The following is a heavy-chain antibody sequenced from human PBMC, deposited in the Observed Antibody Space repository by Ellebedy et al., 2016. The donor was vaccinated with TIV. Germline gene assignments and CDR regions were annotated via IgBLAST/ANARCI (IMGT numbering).Heavy chain of an antibody. CDR3: ARNGDIVVVPAASNWFDP. CDR2: ISAYNGNT. D-gene: IGHD2-2*01. CDR1: GYTFTSYG. J-gene: IGHJ5*02. V-gene: IGHV1-18*01. Sequence: AASVKVSCKASGYTFTSYGISWVRQAPGQGLEWMGWISAYNGNTNYAQKLQGRVTMTTDTSTSTAYMELRSLRSDDTAVYYCARNGDIVVVPAASNWFDPWGQGTLVTVSS.